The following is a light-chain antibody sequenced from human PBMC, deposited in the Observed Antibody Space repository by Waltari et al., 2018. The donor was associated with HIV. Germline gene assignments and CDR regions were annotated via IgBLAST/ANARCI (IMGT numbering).Light chain of an antibody. CDR1: HSVRSS. CDR2: RAS. J-gene: IGKJ1*01. Sequence: DIQMSQSPSTLSASVGDRVSITCRASHSVRSSLAWYQQTPWKAPKLLIYRASILESGVPSRFSGSGSGTEFTLTISSLQPDDFATYFCQQYNYFPWTFGQGTKVDIK. V-gene: IGKV1-5*03. CDR3: QQYNYFPWT.